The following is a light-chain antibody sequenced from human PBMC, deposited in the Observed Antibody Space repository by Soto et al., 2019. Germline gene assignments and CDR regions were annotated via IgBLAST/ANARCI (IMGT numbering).Light chain of an antibody. J-gene: IGKJ2*01. CDR2: GVF. CDR3: QQYNNWPYT. Sequence: EIEMTQSPATLPVSPGERATLSCRASQSVSNNLAWYQQKPGQAPRLLMYGVFTRATGIPVRFSGSGSGTEFTLAISSLQSEDFAVYYCQQYNNWPYTFGQGTKVDIK. CDR1: QSVSNN. V-gene: IGKV3-15*01.